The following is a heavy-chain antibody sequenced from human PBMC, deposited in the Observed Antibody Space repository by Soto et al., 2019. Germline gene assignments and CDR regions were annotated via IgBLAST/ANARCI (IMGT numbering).Heavy chain of an antibody. CDR1: GFTFSSYA. CDR3: AKGYETGYCSGGSCYIDAFDI. V-gene: IGHV3-23*01. D-gene: IGHD2-15*01. CDR2: ISGSGGST. Sequence: GGSLRLSCAASGFTFSSYAMSWVRQAPGKGLEWVSAISGSGGSTYYADSVKGRFTISRDNSKNTLYLQMNSLRAEDTAIYYCAKGYETGYCSGGSCYIDAFDIWGQGTMVTVSS. J-gene: IGHJ3*02.